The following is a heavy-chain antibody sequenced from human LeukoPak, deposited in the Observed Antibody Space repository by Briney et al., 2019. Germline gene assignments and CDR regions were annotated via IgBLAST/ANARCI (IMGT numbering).Heavy chain of an antibody. V-gene: IGHV3-23*01. CDR2: FSGSGGST. Sequence: GGSLSLSCAASEFTLSSYAMTGVRQAPGKGLDWAPAFSGSGGSTYYEDSVKGRFTISRDNSKNTLYLQMNSLRAEDTAVYYCAKVLWKGTEPYYFDYWGQGTLVTVSS. D-gene: IGHD1-1*01. J-gene: IGHJ4*02. CDR3: AKVLWKGTEPYYFDY. CDR1: EFTLSSYA.